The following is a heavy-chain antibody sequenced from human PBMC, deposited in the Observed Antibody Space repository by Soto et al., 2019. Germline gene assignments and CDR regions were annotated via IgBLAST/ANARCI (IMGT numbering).Heavy chain of an antibody. V-gene: IGHV3-23*01. Sequence: GGSLRLSCAASGFTFSSYAMSWVRQAPGKGLEWVSAISGSGGSTYYADSVKGRFTISRDNSKNTLYLQMNSLRAEDTAVYYCAKAQEESSAWYQSFAIYYYYGMVVWGQGTTVTVSS. CDR1: GFTFSSYA. CDR3: AKAQEESSAWYQSFAIYYYYGMVV. D-gene: IGHD6-19*01. J-gene: IGHJ6*02. CDR2: ISGSGGST.